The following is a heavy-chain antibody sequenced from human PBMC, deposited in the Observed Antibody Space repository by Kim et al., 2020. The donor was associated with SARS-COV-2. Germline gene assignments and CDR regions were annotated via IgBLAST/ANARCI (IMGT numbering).Heavy chain of an antibody. CDR1: GFTFSSYA. CDR2: ISGSGSST. Sequence: GGSLRLSCAASGFTFSSYAMSWVRQAPGKGLEWVSAISGSGSSTYYADSVKGRFTISRDNSKNTLYLQMNSLRAEDTAVYYCGVDSSGYQYFQHWGQGTLVTVSS. D-gene: IGHD3-22*01. CDR3: GVDSSGYQYFQH. V-gene: IGHV3-23*01. J-gene: IGHJ1*01.